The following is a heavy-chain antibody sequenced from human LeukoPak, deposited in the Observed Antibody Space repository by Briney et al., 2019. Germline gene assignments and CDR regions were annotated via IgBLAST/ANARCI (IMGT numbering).Heavy chain of an antibody. CDR3: ARDGPPGTTDYYYGMDV. CDR1: GFSVSSTY. Sequence: AGGSLRLSCAASGFSVSSTYMNWVRQAPGKGLEWVSVIYSGGRTYYADSVKGRFTISRDNSKNTLYLQMNSLRAEDTAVYYCARDGPPGTTDYYYGMDVWGQGTMVTVSS. J-gene: IGHJ6*02. D-gene: IGHD1-1*01. CDR2: IYSGGRT. V-gene: IGHV3-53*01.